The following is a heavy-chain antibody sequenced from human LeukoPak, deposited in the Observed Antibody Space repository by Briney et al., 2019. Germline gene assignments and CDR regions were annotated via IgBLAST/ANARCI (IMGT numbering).Heavy chain of an antibody. J-gene: IGHJ3*02. CDR2: FIPILGIA. D-gene: IGHD1-26*01. V-gene: IGHV1-69*04. CDR3: AREGSDFLPDAFDI. Sequence: SVKVSCKASGGTFSSYAISWVRQAPGQGLEWMGRFIPILGIANYAQKIQGRVTISADKSTSTAYMELRSLRSDDTAVYYCAREGSDFLPDAFDIWGQGTMVTVSS. CDR1: GGTFSSYA.